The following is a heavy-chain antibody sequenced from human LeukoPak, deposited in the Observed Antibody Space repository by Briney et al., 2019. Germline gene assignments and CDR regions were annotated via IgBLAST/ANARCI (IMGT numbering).Heavy chain of an antibody. D-gene: IGHD3-3*01. J-gene: IGHJ6*02. Sequence: PGGSLRLSCAASGFTFRSYSMNWVRQAPGKGLEWVSSISSSSSYIYYADSVKGRFTISRDNAKNSLYLQMNSLRAEDTAVYYCARVGVEYYDFWSGVYYYYGMDVWGQGTTVTVSS. V-gene: IGHV3-21*01. CDR1: GFTFRSYS. CDR3: ARVGVEYYDFWSGVYYYYGMDV. CDR2: ISSSSSYI.